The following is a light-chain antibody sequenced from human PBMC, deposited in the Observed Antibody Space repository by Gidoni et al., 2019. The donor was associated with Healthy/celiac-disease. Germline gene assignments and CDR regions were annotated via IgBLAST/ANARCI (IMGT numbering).Light chain of an antibody. CDR3: QQSYSTPPIFT. V-gene: IGKV1-39*01. Sequence: DIQMTQSPSSLSASVGDRVTITCWASKSISSYLNWYQQKPGKAPKLLIYAASSLQSGVPSRFSGSGAGTDVTLTISSLQPEDFATYYCQQSYSTPPIFTFGPGTKVDIK. CDR2: AAS. J-gene: IGKJ3*01. CDR1: KSISSY.